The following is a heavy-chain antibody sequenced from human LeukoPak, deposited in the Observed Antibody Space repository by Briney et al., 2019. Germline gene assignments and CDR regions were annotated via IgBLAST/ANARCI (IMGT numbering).Heavy chain of an antibody. CDR2: IRSKANSYAT. CDR1: GFTFSGSA. J-gene: IGHJ4*02. Sequence: PGGSLRLSCAASGFTFSGSAMHWVRQASGKGLEWVSRIRSKANSYATAYAASVKGRFTISRDDSKNTAYLQMNSLKTEDTAVYYCTTKYYYDSSGYLPFGYWGQGTLVTVSS. D-gene: IGHD3-22*01. CDR3: TTKYYYDSSGYLPFGY. V-gene: IGHV3-73*01.